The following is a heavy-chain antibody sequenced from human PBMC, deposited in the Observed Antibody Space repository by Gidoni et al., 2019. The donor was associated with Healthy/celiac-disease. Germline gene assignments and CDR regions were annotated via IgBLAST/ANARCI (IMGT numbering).Heavy chain of an antibody. CDR2: IYYSGST. D-gene: IGHD6-6*01. V-gene: IGHV4-31*03. CDR3: ARGVAARGFGGFDY. J-gene: IGHJ4*02. Sequence: QVQLQESGPGLVKPSQTLSLTCTVAGGAISSGGYYWSWIRQHPGKGLEWIGYIYYSGSTYYNPSLKSRVTISVDTSKNPFSLKLRSVTAADTAVYYCARGVAARGFGGFDYWGQGTLVTVSS. CDR1: GGAISSGGYY.